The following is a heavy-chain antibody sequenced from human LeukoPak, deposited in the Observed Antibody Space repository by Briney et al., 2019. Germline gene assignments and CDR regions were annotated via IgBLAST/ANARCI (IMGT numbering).Heavy chain of an antibody. CDR2: ISGYNGNI. CDR1: GYTFTSYG. D-gene: IGHD2-2*01. CDR3: AREVYCSSTSCAYYFDY. J-gene: IGHJ4*02. V-gene: IGHV1-18*01. Sequence: GASVKVSCKASGYTFTSYGFSWVRQAPGQGLECMGWISGYNGNIEYAQKFQGRVTMTTDKSSSTAYMELRSLRPDDTAVYYCAREVYCSSTSCAYYFDYWGQGTLVTVSS.